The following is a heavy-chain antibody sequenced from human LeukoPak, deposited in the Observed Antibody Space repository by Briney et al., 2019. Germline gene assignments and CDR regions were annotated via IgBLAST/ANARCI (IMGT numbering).Heavy chain of an antibody. CDR3: ARDGLYCSGGSCPGLRY. CDR1: GYTFTSYG. CDR2: ISAYNGNT. Sequence: GASVKVSCKASGYTFTSYGISRVRQAPGQGLEWMGRISAYNGNTNYAQKLQGRVTMTTDTSTSTAYMELRSLRSDDTAVYYCARDGLYCSGGSCPGLRYWGQGTLVTVSS. J-gene: IGHJ4*02. D-gene: IGHD2-15*01. V-gene: IGHV1-18*01.